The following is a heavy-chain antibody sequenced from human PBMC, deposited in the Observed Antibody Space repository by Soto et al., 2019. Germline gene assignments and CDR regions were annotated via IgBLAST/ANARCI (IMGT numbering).Heavy chain of an antibody. V-gene: IGHV1-18*01. D-gene: IGHD6-25*01. CDR1: GYTFSRYG. Sequence: QVQLVQSGAEVREPGASVKVSCKTSGYTFSRYGITWVRQAPGQGLEWMGWINGNTGHTIYEMTLEDRLTISTDTSTSTDYIELRSLKSDHTPVYYCARERKRDPLPYWGQGPLVTVSP. CDR2: INGNTGHT. J-gene: IGHJ4*02. CDR3: ARERKRDPLPY.